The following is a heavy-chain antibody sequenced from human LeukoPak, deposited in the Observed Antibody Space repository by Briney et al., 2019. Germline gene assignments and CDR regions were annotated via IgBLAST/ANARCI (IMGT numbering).Heavy chain of an antibody. CDR2: IWYDGSNK. V-gene: IGHV3-33*06. CDR1: GFTFSSYG. J-gene: IGHJ4*02. CDR3: AKESVLRYFDWPTFDY. Sequence: GGSLRLSCAESGFTFSSYGMHWVRQAPGTGREWVAVIWYDGSNKYYADSVKGRFTISRDNSKNTLYLQMNSLRAEDTAVYYCAKESVLRYFDWPTFDYWGQGTLVTVSS. D-gene: IGHD3-9*01.